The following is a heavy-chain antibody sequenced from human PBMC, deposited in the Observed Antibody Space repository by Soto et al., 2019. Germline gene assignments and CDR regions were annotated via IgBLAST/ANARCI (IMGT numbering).Heavy chain of an antibody. J-gene: IGHJ4*02. CDR2: IYDSGTT. Sequence: AETLSLTCTFSWDSISGSYWSWIRQPPGKTLEWIGYIYDSGTTTYNPSLKSRVSISVDTSKNQFSLRLTSVIAADTAVYYCARDMPYAAGSLAGCDYWGQGILVTVSS. CDR1: WDSISGSY. D-gene: IGHD1-26*01. CDR3: ARDMPYAAGSLAGCDY. V-gene: IGHV4-59*01.